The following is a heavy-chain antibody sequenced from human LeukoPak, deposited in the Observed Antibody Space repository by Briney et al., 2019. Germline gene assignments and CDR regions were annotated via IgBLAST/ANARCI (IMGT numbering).Heavy chain of an antibody. V-gene: IGHV4-39*01. CDR1: GGSISSSSYY. Sequence: SETLSLTCTVSGGSISSSSYYWGWIRQPPGKGLEWIGSTYYSGSTYYNPSLKSRVTISVDTSKNQFSLKLSSVTAADTAVYYCASTTLAAAALDIWGQGTMVTVSS. D-gene: IGHD6-13*01. CDR2: TYYSGST. J-gene: IGHJ3*02. CDR3: ASTTLAAAALDI.